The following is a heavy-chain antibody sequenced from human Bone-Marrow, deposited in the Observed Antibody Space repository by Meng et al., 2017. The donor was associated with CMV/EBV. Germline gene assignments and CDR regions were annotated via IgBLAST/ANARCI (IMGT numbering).Heavy chain of an antibody. J-gene: IGHJ4*02. Sequence: GESLKISCAASGFTFSSYSMNWVRQAPGKGLEWVSSTSSRSSYINYADSVKGRFTISRDNAKNSLYLQMNSLRAEDTAEYYCARDLWGDSSGSYFDYWGQGTLVTVSS. D-gene: IGHD3-22*01. CDR3: ARDLWGDSSGSYFDY. V-gene: IGHV3-21*01. CDR2: TSSRSSYI. CDR1: GFTFSSYS.